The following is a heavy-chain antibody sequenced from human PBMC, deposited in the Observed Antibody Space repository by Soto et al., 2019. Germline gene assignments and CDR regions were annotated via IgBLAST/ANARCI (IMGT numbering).Heavy chain of an antibody. Sequence: ASVKVSCKASGYTFTSYGISWVRQAPGQGLEWMGWISAYNGNTNYAQKLQGRVTMTTDTSTSTAYMELRSLRSDDTAVYYCARAAPPVVAATPWFDPRGQGTLVTVSS. CDR1: GYTFTSYG. J-gene: IGHJ5*02. CDR3: ARAAPPVVAATPWFDP. V-gene: IGHV1-18*01. CDR2: ISAYNGNT. D-gene: IGHD2-15*01.